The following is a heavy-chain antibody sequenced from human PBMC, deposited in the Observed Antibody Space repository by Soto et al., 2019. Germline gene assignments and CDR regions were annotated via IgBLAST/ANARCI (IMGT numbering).Heavy chain of an antibody. V-gene: IGHV4-59*08. Sequence: SETLSLTCTVSGGSISSYYWSWIRQPPGKGLEWIGYIYYSGSTNYNPSLKSRVTISVDTSKNQFSLKLSSVTAADTAVYYCARYDYSNYDWFDPWGQGTLVTVSS. CDR1: GGSISSYY. CDR3: ARYDYSNYDWFDP. CDR2: IYYSGST. J-gene: IGHJ5*02. D-gene: IGHD4-4*01.